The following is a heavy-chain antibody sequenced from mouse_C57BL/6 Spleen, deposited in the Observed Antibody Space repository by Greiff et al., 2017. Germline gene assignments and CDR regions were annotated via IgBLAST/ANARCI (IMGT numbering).Heavy chain of an antibody. CDR1: GFTFSDYY. J-gene: IGHJ4*01. Sequence: EVNVVESEGGLVQPGSSMKLSCTASGFTFSDYYMAWVRQVPEKGLEWVANINYDGSSTYYLDSLKSRFIISRDNAKNILYLQMSSLKSEDTATYYCARDGDYDGYYYAMDYWGQGTSVTVSS. CDR3: ARDGDYDGYYYAMDY. D-gene: IGHD2-4*01. V-gene: IGHV5-16*01. CDR2: INYDGSST.